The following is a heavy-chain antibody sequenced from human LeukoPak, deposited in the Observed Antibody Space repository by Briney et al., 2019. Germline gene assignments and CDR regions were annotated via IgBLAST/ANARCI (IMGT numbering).Heavy chain of an antibody. Sequence: QPGGSLRLSCAASGFTFSSYAMSWVRQAPGKGLEWVSAISGSGGSTYYADSVKGRFTISRDNSKNTLYLQMNSPRAEDTAVYYCAKDELLWFGELAGIPYWGQGTLVTVSS. V-gene: IGHV3-23*01. D-gene: IGHD3-10*01. CDR2: ISGSGGST. J-gene: IGHJ4*02. CDR1: GFTFSSYA. CDR3: AKDELLWFGELAGIPY.